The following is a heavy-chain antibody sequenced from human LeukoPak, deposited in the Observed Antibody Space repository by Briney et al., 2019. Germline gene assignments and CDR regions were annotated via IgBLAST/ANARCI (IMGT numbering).Heavy chain of an antibody. CDR3: ARAHIVVVPADYYYGMDV. D-gene: IGHD2-2*01. CDR2: ISYDGSNK. J-gene: IGHJ6*02. V-gene: IGHV3-30-3*01. CDR1: GFTFSSYA. Sequence: GGSLRLPCAASGFTFSSYAMHWVRQAPGKGLEWVAVISYDGSNKYYADSVKGRFTISRDNSKNTLYLQMNSLRAEDTAVYYCARAHIVVVPADYYYGMDVWGQGTTVTVSS.